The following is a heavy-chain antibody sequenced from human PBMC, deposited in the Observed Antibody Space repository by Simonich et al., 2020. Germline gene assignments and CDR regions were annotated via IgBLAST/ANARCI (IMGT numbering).Heavy chain of an antibody. J-gene: IGHJ3*02. D-gene: IGHD3-22*01. Sequence: GGGLVQPGGSLRLSCAASGFTFSSYAMSWVRQAPGEGLEWVSAFSGSGGSTYYADSVKGRFTISRDNSKNTLYLQMNSLSAEDTAVYYCAKDRGERITMIVVVIDAFDIWGQGTMVTVSS. CDR2: FSGSGGST. V-gene: IGHV3-23*01. CDR3: AKDRGERITMIVVVIDAFDI. CDR1: GFTFSSYA.